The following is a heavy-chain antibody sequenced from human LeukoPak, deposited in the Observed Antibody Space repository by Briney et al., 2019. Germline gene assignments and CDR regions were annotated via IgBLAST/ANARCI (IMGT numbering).Heavy chain of an antibody. CDR2: ISGDSNNI. Sequence: GGSLRLSCAASGFTFSPYSMNWVRQTPGKGLEWIAYISGDSNNIYYADSVKGRFTISRDNAKNSLYLQMNSLRVEDTAVYYCARDSSGWYHWFDPWGQGTLVTVSS. D-gene: IGHD6-19*01. CDR3: ARDSSGWYHWFDP. V-gene: IGHV3-48*01. J-gene: IGHJ5*02. CDR1: GFTFSPYS.